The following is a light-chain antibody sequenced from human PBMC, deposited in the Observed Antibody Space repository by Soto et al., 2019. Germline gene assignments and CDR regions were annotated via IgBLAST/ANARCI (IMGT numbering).Light chain of an antibody. CDR1: QSVTSNY. CDR2: GAS. V-gene: IGKV3-20*01. CDR3: QQYVNSPFT. J-gene: IGKJ3*01. Sequence: EIVLTQSPGTLSLSPGERATLSCRASQSVTSNYLAWFQQKPGQSPRLLIYGASSRATGIPDRFSGSGSGTDFTLTISRLDPEDFAVYYCQQYVNSPFTFGPGTTVDIK.